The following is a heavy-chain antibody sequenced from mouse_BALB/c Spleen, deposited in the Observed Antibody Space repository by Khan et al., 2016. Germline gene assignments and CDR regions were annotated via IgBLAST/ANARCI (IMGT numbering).Heavy chain of an antibody. Sequence: QIQLVQSGPELKKPGETVKISCKASTYIFTNYGMNWVKQAPGKGLKWMGWINTNTGEPTYAEEFKGRFAFSLETSASTAYLQINTLKNEDTATYFWAVGGSYSGPPMDHWGPGTSVTVSS. V-gene: IGHV9-3*02. J-gene: IGHJ4*01. CDR1: TYIFTNYG. CDR2: INTNTGEP. CDR3: AVGGSYSGPPMDH. D-gene: IGHD2-1*01.